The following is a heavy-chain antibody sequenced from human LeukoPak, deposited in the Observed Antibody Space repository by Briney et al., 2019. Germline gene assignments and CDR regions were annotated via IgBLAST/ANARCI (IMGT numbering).Heavy chain of an antibody. V-gene: IGHV1-2*02. Sequence: RASVKVSFKASGYTFTGYYMHWVRQAPGQGLEWMGWINPNSGGTNYAQKFQGRVTMTRDTSISTAYMELSRLRSDDTAVYYCARVEGDIVATILWFDPWGQGTLVTVSS. CDR1: GYTFTGYY. J-gene: IGHJ5*02. CDR2: INPNSGGT. D-gene: IGHD5-12*01. CDR3: ARVEGDIVATILWFDP.